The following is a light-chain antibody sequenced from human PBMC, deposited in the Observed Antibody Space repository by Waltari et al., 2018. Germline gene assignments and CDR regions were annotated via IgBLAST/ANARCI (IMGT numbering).Light chain of an antibody. V-gene: IGLV2-11*01. Sequence: QSALTQPRSVSGSPGQSVTISCPGTRSDVGGSNYVSWYQHLPGKAPKLIIYDVTKWPSGVPDRFSGSKSGNTASLTISGLLGEDEADYYCCSYGGSSWVFGGGTKLTVL. CDR3: CSYGGSSWV. CDR1: RSDVGGSNY. J-gene: IGLJ3*02. CDR2: DVT.